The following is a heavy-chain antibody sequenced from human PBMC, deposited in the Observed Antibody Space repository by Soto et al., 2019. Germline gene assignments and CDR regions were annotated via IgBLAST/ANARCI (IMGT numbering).Heavy chain of an antibody. J-gene: IGHJ4*02. CDR3: VKDQGLVFGYFTY. CDR1: GFSFSNYA. Sequence: GSLRLSCATSGFSFSNYAMSWVRQAPGKGLEWVAGITSTGYTYYVESLKGRFTISRDNSKNTVSLQMNSLRAEDTAVYYCVKDQGLVFGYFTYWGLGTLVTVSS. CDR2: ITSTGYT. V-gene: IGHV3-23*01. D-gene: IGHD3-10*02.